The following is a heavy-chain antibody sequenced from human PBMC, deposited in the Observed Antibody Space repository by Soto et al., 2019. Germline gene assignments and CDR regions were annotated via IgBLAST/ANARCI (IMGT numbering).Heavy chain of an antibody. J-gene: IGHJ4*02. CDR3: AKLGSSSWSPHYYFDY. CDR2: ITDSGDDT. D-gene: IGHD2-2*01. CDR1: GFTFNNYA. V-gene: IGHV3-23*01. Sequence: EVQLLESGGGLVQPGGSLRLSCAASGFTFNNYAMGWVRQAPGKGLEWVSDITDSGDDTYYIDSVKGRFTISRDNSKSTLYLLMNSLRAEDTAIYYCAKLGSSSWSPHYYFDYWGQGTLVTVSS.